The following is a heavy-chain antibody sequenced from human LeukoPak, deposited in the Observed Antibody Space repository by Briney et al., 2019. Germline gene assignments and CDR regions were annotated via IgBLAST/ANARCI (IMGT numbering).Heavy chain of an antibody. V-gene: IGHV3-64*01. Sequence: GGSLRLSCAASGFTFSSYAVHWVRQAPGKGLEYVSAISSNGGSTYYANSVKGRFTISRDNSKNTLYLQMGSLRAEDMAVYYCARASRGELLFDYWGQGTLVTVSS. CDR3: ARASRGELLFDY. D-gene: IGHD1-26*01. J-gene: IGHJ4*02. CDR2: ISSNGGST. CDR1: GFTFSSYA.